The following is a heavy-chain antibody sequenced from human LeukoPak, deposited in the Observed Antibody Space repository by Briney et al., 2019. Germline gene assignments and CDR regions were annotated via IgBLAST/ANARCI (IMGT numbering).Heavy chain of an antibody. CDR3: ARVVGARITMIVVVNVRWFDP. CDR1: GGSFSGYY. CDR2: INHSGST. D-gene: IGHD3-22*01. V-gene: IGHV4-34*01. J-gene: IGHJ5*02. Sequence: PSETLSLTCALYGGSFSGYYWSRIRQPPGKGLEWIGEINHSGSTNYNPSLKSRVTISVDTSKNQFSLKLSSVTAADTAVYYCARVVGARITMIVVVNVRWFDPWGQGTLVTVSS.